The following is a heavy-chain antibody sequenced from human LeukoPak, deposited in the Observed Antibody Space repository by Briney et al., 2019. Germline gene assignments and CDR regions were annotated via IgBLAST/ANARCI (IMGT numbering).Heavy chain of an antibody. D-gene: IGHD3-10*01. Sequence: ASVKVSCKASGYTFTSYGISWLRQAPGQGLEWMGWISAYNGNTNYAQKLQGRVTITTDTSTSTAYMELRSLRSDDTAVYYCARGSGPLWFGELYAFDIWGQGTMVTVSS. CDR2: ISAYNGNT. J-gene: IGHJ3*02. CDR3: ARGSGPLWFGELYAFDI. V-gene: IGHV1-18*01. CDR1: GYTFTSYG.